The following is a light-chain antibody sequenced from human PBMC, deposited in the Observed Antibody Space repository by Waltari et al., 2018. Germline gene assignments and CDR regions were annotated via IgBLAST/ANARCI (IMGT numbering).Light chain of an antibody. J-gene: IGKJ4*01. Sequence: DIVMTQSPLSLPVTPGEPASISCRSSQSLLHSNGYNYLDWYLQKPGQSPQLLIYLGSNRASGVPDRFSGSGSGTDFTLKISRVEAEDVGVYYCIQALQTPLTFGGGTKVRSN. CDR1: QSLLHSNGYNY. V-gene: IGKV2-28*01. CDR3: IQALQTPLT. CDR2: LGS.